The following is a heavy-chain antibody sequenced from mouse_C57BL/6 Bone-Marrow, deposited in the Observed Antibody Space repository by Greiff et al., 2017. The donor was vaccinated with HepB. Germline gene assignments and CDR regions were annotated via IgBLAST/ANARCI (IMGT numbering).Heavy chain of an antibody. V-gene: IGHV5-6*01. CDR2: ISSGGSYT. CDR3: ARHERRGFDY. CDR1: GFTFSSYG. Sequence: EVKLMESGGDLVKPGGSLKLSCAASGFTFSSYGMSWVRQTPDKRLEWVATISSGGSYTYYPDSVKGRFTISRDNAKKTLYLQMSSLKSEDTAMYYCARHERRGFDYWGQGTTLTVSS. J-gene: IGHJ2*01. D-gene: IGHD2-12*01.